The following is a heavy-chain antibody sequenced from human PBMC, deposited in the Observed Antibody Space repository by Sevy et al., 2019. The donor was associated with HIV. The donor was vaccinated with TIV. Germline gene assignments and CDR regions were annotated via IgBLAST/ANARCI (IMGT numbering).Heavy chain of an antibody. J-gene: IGHJ4*02. CDR1: GFTFSNYS. CDR2: ISSSTSII. V-gene: IGHV3-48*02. Sequence: GGSLRLSCATSGFTFSNYSMNWVRQAPGKGLEWLLYISSSTSIIYYADSVKGRFTISRDNAKNSLYLQMSSLGDEDTAVYYCVRGKSGYSYGFDYWGQGTLVTVSS. CDR3: VRGKSGYSYGFDY. D-gene: IGHD5-18*01.